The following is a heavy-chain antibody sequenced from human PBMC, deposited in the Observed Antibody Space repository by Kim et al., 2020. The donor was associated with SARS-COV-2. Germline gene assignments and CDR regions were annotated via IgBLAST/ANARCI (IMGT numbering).Heavy chain of an antibody. J-gene: IGHJ1*01. V-gene: IGHV3-30*01. CDR3: ARDLFIAAAFTEQYFQH. D-gene: IGHD6-13*01. Sequence: SGKGRLTISRDKSKKTLYLQMNSLRAEDTAVYYCARDLFIAAAFTEQYFQHWGQGTLVTVSS.